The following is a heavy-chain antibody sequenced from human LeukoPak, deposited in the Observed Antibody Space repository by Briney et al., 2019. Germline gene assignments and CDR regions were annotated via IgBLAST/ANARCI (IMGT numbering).Heavy chain of an antibody. J-gene: IGHJ4*02. CDR3: AQWSRYFDY. Sequence: SGGSLRLSCAASGFTFSSYEMNWVRQAPGKGLEWVSYISSSGSTIYYADSAKGRFTISRDNSKNTLYLQMNSLRAEDTALYFCAQWSRYFDYWGQGTLVTVSS. D-gene: IGHD1-26*01. CDR2: ISSSGSTI. V-gene: IGHV3-48*03. CDR1: GFTFSSYE.